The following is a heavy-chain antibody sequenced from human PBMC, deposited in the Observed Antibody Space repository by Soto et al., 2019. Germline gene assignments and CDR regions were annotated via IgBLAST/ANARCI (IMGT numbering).Heavy chain of an antibody. Sequence: QVQLVQSGGEVKKPGSSVKVSWKASGGTFSSYGISWVRRAPGQGLEWMGGIIPIFGTANYAQKFQGRVTITADEPTSTAYMELSSLRSEDTAVYYCARHVPPAGYYYGLDVWGQGTTVTVSS. CDR2: IIPIFGTA. V-gene: IGHV1-69*12. CDR3: ARHVPPAGYYYGLDV. D-gene: IGHD2-2*01. J-gene: IGHJ6*02. CDR1: GGTFSSYG.